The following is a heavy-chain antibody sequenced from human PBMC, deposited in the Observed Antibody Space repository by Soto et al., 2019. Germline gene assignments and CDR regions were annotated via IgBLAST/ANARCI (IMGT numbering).Heavy chain of an antibody. CDR2: IIVTFNTG. J-gene: IGHJ6*02. CDR1: GGTFRSSA. V-gene: IGHV1-69*01. Sequence: QVQLVQSGAEVTKPGSSVKVSCKASGGTFRSSAISWVRQAPGQGLQWVGGIIVTFNTGTYAQKFHGRVMITADDSTRTAYMELSSLTSEDTAVYYCATSRCSSTVCYAHSPALDVWCPGTTVTVSS. CDR3: ATSRCSSTVCYAHSPALDV. D-gene: IGHD2-8*01.